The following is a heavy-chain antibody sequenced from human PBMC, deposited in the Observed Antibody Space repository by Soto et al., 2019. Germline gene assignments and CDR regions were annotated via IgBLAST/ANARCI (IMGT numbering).Heavy chain of an antibody. V-gene: IGHV4-30-4*01. Sequence: QQQLQESGPGLVKPSQTLSLTCTVSGGSMNSHDYYWSWIRQPPGKGLEWIGYIHNSGSTYYNPSLKSRLTISSDMSKNQFSLRLNAVTAVDTALYFCARGEVRGPFDIWGQGTKVTVSS. CDR1: GGSMNSHDYY. D-gene: IGHD3-10*01. J-gene: IGHJ3*02. CDR3: ARGEVRGPFDI. CDR2: IHNSGST.